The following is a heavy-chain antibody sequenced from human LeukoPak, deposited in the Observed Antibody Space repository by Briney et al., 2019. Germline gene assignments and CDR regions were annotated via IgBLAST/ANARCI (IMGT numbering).Heavy chain of an antibody. D-gene: IGHD6-19*01. CDR2: IYYSGST. Sequence: SETLSLTCTVSGGSISSYYWSWIRQPPGKGLGWSGYIYYSGSTNYNPSLKSRVTISVDTSKNQFSLKLSSVTAADTAVYYCARARSGYTSGGFDYWGQGTLVTVSS. V-gene: IGHV4-59*01. J-gene: IGHJ4*02. CDR3: ARARSGYTSGGFDY. CDR1: GGSISSYY.